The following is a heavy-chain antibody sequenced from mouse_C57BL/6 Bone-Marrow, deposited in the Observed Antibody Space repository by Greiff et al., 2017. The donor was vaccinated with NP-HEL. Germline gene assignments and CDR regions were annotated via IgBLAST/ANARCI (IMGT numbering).Heavy chain of an antibody. CDR2: IYPGSGST. CDR3: TAQATWGFDY. CDR1: GYTFTSYW. D-gene: IGHD3-2*02. Sequence: VKLMESGAELVKPGASVKMSCKASGYTFTSYWITWVKQRPGQGLEWIGDIYPGSGSTNYNEKFKSKATLTVDTSSSTAYMQLSSLTSEDSAVYYCTAQATWGFDYWGQGTTLTVSS. V-gene: IGHV1-55*01. J-gene: IGHJ2*01.